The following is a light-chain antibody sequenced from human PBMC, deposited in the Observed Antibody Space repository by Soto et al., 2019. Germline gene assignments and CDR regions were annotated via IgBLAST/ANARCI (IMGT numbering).Light chain of an antibody. CDR2: DV. CDR3: NSYTSSGTVV. Sequence: QSVLTQPASVSGWLGQSITIYCTGTSSDVGGSIYVSWYQLSPGKAPKLLIYDVDRPSGVSNRFSGSKSGNTASLTISGLQAEDEADSYCNSYTSSGTVVFGGGTKLTVL. J-gene: IGLJ3*02. CDR1: SSDVGGSIY. V-gene: IGLV2-14*01.